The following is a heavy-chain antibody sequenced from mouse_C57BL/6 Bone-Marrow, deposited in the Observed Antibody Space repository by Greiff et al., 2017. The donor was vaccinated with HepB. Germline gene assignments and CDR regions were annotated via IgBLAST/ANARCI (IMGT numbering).Heavy chain of an antibody. CDR2: ISSGGSYT. CDR3: ARHVITRDY. J-gene: IGHJ2*01. Sequence: EVKLMESGGDLVKPGGSLKLSCAASGFTFSSYGMSWVRQTPDKRLEWVATISSGGSYTYYPDSVKGRFTISRDNAKNTLYLQMSSLKSEDTAMYYCARHVITRDYWGQGTTLTVSS. V-gene: IGHV5-6*01. CDR1: GFTFSSYG. D-gene: IGHD2-4*01.